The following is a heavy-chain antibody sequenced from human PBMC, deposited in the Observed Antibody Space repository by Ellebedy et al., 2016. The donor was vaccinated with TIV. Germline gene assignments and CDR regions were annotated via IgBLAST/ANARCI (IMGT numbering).Heavy chain of an antibody. J-gene: IGHJ5*01. V-gene: IGHV3-23*01. CDR2: ISGSGSRT. Sequence: GESLKISXAGSGFTFSTYTMGWVRQAPGKGLEWVSDISGSGSRTYYGDSVKGRFTISRDNSKNTLYLQMDSLRVEDTAVYYCAKAKSASSYDSWGQGTLVTVSS. CDR3: AKAKSASSYDS. CDR1: GFTFSTYT. D-gene: IGHD3-3*01.